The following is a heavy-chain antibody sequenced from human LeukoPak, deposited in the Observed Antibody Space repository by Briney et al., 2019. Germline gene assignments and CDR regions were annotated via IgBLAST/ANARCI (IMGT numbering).Heavy chain of an antibody. CDR2: IYYSGST. CDR3: ASEAGYSSRYFQH. Sequence: SETLSLTCTVSGGSISSYYWSWIRQPPGKGLEWIGYIYYSGSTNYNPSLKSRVTISVDTSKNQFSLKLSSVTAADTAVYYCASEAGYSSRYFQHWGQGTLVTVSS. D-gene: IGHD6-13*01. V-gene: IGHV4-59*12. CDR1: GGSISSYY. J-gene: IGHJ1*01.